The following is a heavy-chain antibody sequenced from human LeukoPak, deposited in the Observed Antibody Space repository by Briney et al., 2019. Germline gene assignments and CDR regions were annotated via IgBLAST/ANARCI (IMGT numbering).Heavy chain of an antibody. CDR2: IWFDGSVK. CDR1: GFTFNTHG. J-gene: IGHJ4*02. D-gene: IGHD3-3*01. V-gene: IGHV3-33*06. Sequence: GGSLRLSCTASGFTFNTHGMHWVRQAPGKGLEWVAAIWFDGSVKHYSDAVKGRFTISRDNSLNTLYLQMNSLRVEDTAIYYCAKDTAVQFLEPAFWGQGTLVTVSS. CDR3: AKDTAVQFLEPAF.